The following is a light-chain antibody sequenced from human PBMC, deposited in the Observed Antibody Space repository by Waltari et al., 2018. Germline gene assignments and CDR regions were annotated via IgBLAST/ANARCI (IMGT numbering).Light chain of an antibody. CDR2: DAS. Sequence: VLTQSPGTLSLSPGERATLSCRASQSLSRSLAWYQQKPGQAPRLLIYDASTRATGMPDRFSGSGSGTDISLTISRLGPEDFAVYYCQKYGTLPATFGQGTKVEVK. J-gene: IGKJ1*01. V-gene: IGKV3-20*01. CDR1: QSLSRS. CDR3: QKYGTLPAT.